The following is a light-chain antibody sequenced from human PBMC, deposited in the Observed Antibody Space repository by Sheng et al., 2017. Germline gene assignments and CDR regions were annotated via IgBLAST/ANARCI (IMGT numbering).Light chain of an antibody. CDR1: QSISSW. J-gene: IGKJ2*01. V-gene: IGKV1-5*03. CDR2: KAS. CDR3: QQYNSYSRT. Sequence: DIQMTQSPSTLSASVGDRVTITCRASQSISSWLAWYQQKPGKAPKLLIYKASSVESGVPSRFSGRGSGTEFTLTISSLQPDDFATYYCQQYNSYSRTFGQGTKLEIK.